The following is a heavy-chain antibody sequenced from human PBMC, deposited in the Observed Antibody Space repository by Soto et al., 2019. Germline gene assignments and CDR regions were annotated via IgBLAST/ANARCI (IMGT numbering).Heavy chain of an antibody. Sequence: QVQLVQSGAEVKKPGSSVKVSCKASGGTFSSYAISWVRQAPGQGLEWMGGIIPIFGTANYAQKFQGRVTSPADDPTTSADMGVGSLGSEDPAVYFCGSTLGSRRGLLGPFDIGGQGKRGTVSP. V-gene: IGHV1-69*12. D-gene: IGHD3-10*01. J-gene: IGHJ3*02. CDR1: GGTFSSYA. CDR2: IIPIFGTA. CDR3: GSTLGSRRGLLGPFDI.